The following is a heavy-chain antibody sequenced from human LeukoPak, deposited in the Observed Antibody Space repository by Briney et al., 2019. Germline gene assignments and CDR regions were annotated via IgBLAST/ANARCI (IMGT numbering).Heavy chain of an antibody. V-gene: IGHV3-23*01. CDR3: ASLVGATLYYYYGMDV. CDR2: ISGSDDGT. D-gene: IGHD1-26*01. Sequence: PGGSLRLSCAASGFTFSSCGMTWVRQAPGKGLEWVSSISGSDDGTYYADSVKGRFTISRDNSKNTLYLQMSSLRAEDTAVYYCASLVGATLYYYYGMDVWGQGTTVTVSS. CDR1: GFTFSSCG. J-gene: IGHJ6*02.